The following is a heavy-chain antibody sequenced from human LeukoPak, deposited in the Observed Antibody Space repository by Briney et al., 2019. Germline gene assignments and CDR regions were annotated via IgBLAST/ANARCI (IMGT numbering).Heavy chain of an antibody. Sequence: ASVKVSCKASGYTFTGYYMHWVRQAPGQGLEWMGRINPNSGGTNYAQKFQGRVTMTRDTSISTAYMELSRLRSDDTAVYYCARAGYCSGGSCYFAEYLQHWGQGTLVTVSS. CDR2: INPNSGGT. CDR1: GYTFTGYY. J-gene: IGHJ1*01. D-gene: IGHD2-15*01. V-gene: IGHV1-2*06. CDR3: ARAGYCSGGSCYFAEYLQH.